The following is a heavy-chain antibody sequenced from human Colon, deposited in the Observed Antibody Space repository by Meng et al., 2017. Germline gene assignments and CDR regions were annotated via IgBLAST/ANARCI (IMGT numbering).Heavy chain of an antibody. V-gene: IGHV4-30-4*01. CDR2: IYYSGST. D-gene: IGHD4-17*01. CDR1: CCSISSGDYY. Sequence: VRLQGAGPGSVKPSQTLSLTCTVSCCSISSGDYYWSWIRQPPGKGLEWIGYIYYSGSTYYTPSLKSRVTISVDTSKNQFSLKLSSVTAADTAVYYCARGPTTYFDYWGQGTLVTVSS. CDR3: ARGPTTYFDY. J-gene: IGHJ4*02.